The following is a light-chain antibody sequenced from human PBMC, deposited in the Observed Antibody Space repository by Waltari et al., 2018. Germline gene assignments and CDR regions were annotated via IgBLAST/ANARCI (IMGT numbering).Light chain of an antibody. J-gene: IGLJ1*01. Sequence: QLVLTQSPSASASLGASIKLTCTLSSGHSSYAIAWHQQQPEKGPRYLMRVNSDGSHSKGDGIPDPFSGSSSGAERYLTISSLQSEDEADYHCQTLDTAIYVFGTGTKVTVL. V-gene: IGLV4-69*01. CDR1: SGHSSYA. CDR3: QTLDTAIYV. CDR2: VNSDGSH.